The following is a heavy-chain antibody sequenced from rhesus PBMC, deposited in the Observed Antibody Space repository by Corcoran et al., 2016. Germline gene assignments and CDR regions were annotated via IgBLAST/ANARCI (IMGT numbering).Heavy chain of an antibody. CDR3: ARASPGCGLDS. Sequence: QVQLQESGPGVVKPSETLSLTCAVSGGSISSGYDWSWIRQPPGKGLEWMGYIYDSSGSNNYNPSLNNRVPISKDASKNQLFLKLSSVTAADTAVYHCARASPGCGLDSWGQGVVVTVSS. CDR2: IYDSSGSN. J-gene: IGHJ6*01. V-gene: IGHV4-76*01. D-gene: IGHD2-33*01. CDR1: GGSISSGYD.